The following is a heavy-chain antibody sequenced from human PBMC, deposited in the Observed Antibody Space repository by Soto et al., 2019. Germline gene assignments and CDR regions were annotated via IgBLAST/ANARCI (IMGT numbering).Heavy chain of an antibody. V-gene: IGHV3-23*01. D-gene: IGHD2-15*01. CDR2: VDGSGGDT. Sequence: SGGSLRLSCAASGFTFSSHAMGWLRQTPGTGPEWVAFVDGSGGDTSYADSVKGRFTISRDNSDNSLYLHMNSLRAEDTGRYFCAKEIFATAYAATSAFDLWGQGTLVTVSS. CDR1: GFTFSSHA. CDR3: AKEIFATAYAATSAFDL. J-gene: IGHJ4*02.